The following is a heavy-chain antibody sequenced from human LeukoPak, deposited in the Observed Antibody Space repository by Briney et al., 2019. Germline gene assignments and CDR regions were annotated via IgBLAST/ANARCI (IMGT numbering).Heavy chain of an antibody. CDR3: ARGGPGVFAY. D-gene: IGHD3-10*01. V-gene: IGHV3-53*01. CDR1: GFTVSSNY. Sequence: GGSLRLSCAASGFTVSSNYMTWVRQAPGKGLEWLSVMYSGGNTYYAASVEGRFTISRDNSKNTVYLQMNRLRAEDTAVYFCARGGPGVFAYWGQGTLVTVSS. J-gene: IGHJ4*02. CDR2: MYSGGNT.